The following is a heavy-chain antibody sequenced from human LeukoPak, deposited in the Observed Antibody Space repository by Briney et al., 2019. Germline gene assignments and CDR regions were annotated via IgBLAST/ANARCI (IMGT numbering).Heavy chain of an antibody. J-gene: IGHJ4*02. CDR1: GFILSDYN. D-gene: IGHD2-15*01. CDR2: ISYDGSNK. Sequence: PGRSLRLSCAASGFILSDYNMHWVRQAPGKGLEWVAVISYDGSNKYYADSVKGRFTISRDNSKNTLYLQMSSLRAEDTAVYYCARDQTGFCSGSSCLGSTFDYWGQGTLVTVPS. V-gene: IGHV3-30*04. CDR3: ARDQTGFCSGSSCLGSTFDY.